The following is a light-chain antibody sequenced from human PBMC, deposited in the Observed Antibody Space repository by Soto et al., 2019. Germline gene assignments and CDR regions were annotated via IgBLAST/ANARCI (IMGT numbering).Light chain of an antibody. J-gene: IGLJ1*01. Sequence: QSALTQPASVSGSPGQSITISCIGSSSDIGGYNYVSWHQQHPGKAPKLMIYDVYNRPLGVSSRFSGSKSGNTASLTISGLQGEDGAEYYCSAYTDYRSYVFGAGTKLTVL. CDR2: DVY. CDR1: SSDIGGYNY. CDR3: SAYTDYRSYV. V-gene: IGLV2-14*03.